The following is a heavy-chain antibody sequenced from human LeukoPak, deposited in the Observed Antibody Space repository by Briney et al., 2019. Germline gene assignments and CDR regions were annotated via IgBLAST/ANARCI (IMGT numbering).Heavy chain of an antibody. Sequence: GGSLRLSCAASGFTFSSYAMSWVRQAPGKGLEWVSAISGSGGSTYYADSVKGRFTVFRDNSRNTLYLQMNSLRAEDAAVYYCAKGVMRTLVTWLDYWGQGTLLTVSS. J-gene: IGHJ4*02. CDR3: AKGVMRTLVTWLDY. CDR1: GFTFSSYA. V-gene: IGHV3-23*01. CDR2: ISGSGGST. D-gene: IGHD4-23*01.